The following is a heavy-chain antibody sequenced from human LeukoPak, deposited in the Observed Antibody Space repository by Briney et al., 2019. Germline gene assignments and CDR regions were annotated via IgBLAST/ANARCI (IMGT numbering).Heavy chain of an antibody. J-gene: IGHJ5*02. Sequence: SVKVSCKASGGTFSSYAISWVRQAPGQGLEWMGGIIPIFGTANYAQKFQGRVTITADESTSTAYMELSSLRSEDTAVYYFARVVPAAIGGFWFDPWGQGTLVTVSS. V-gene: IGHV1-69*01. CDR1: GGTFSSYA. CDR2: IIPIFGTA. D-gene: IGHD2-2*01. CDR3: ARVVPAAIGGFWFDP.